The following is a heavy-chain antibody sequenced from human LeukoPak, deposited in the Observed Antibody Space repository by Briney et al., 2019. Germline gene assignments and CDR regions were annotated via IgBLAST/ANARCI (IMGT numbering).Heavy chain of an antibody. J-gene: IGHJ4*02. D-gene: IGHD6-13*01. CDR2: IKQDGSEK. V-gene: IGHV3-7*01. Sequence: GGSLRLSCAASGFTFSSYWMSWVRQAPGKGLEWVANIKQDGSEKYYVDSVKGRFTISRDNSKNTLYLQMNSLRAEDTAVYYCAKDPRRYSRTGGYFDYWGQGTLVTVSS. CDR3: AKDPRRYSRTGGYFDY. CDR1: GFTFSSYW.